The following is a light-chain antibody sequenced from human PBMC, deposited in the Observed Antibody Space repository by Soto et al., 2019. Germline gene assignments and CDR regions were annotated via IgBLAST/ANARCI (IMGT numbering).Light chain of an antibody. Sequence: DIQMTQSPSSLSASVGDRVTITCRASQSISSYLNWYQQKPGKAPKLLIYAASSLQSGVPSRFSGSGSGTDFTLTINSLQPEDFATYYCQQRYSTPWTFGQGTKVEIK. V-gene: IGKV1-39*01. CDR2: AAS. CDR1: QSISSY. J-gene: IGKJ1*01. CDR3: QQRYSTPWT.